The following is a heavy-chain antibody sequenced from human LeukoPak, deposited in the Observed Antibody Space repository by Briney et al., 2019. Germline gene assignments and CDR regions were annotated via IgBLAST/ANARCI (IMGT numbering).Heavy chain of an antibody. D-gene: IGHD2-2*01. CDR2: IHHSWTT. J-gene: IGHJ4*02. CDR1: GYSISSDYY. CDR3: ARAFSRDYFDY. Sequence: PSETLSLTCAVSGYSISSDYYWGWIRQPPEKGLEWLGSIHHSWTTYYNPSLQSRVTISVDTSKNQSSLKLSSVTAADTAVYYCARAFSRDYFDYWGQGTLVTVSS. V-gene: IGHV4-38-2*01.